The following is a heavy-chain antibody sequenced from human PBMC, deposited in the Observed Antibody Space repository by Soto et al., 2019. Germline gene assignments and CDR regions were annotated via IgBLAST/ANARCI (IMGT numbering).Heavy chain of an antibody. D-gene: IGHD4-17*01. Sequence: GESLKISCKGSGYSFSSWWIAWVRQMPGKGLEYMGIIYPSDSQTRYSPSFQGQVTISADKSISTAYLQWSSLKASDTAIYYCARHGFYGDYSSNYFDPWGQGTLVTVSS. CDR1: GYSFSSWW. J-gene: IGHJ5*02. CDR3: ARHGFYGDYSSNYFDP. CDR2: IYPSDSQT. V-gene: IGHV5-51*01.